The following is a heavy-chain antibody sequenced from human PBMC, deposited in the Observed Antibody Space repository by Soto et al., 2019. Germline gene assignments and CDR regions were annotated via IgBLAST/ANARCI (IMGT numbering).Heavy chain of an antibody. CDR1: GDSVSSNSAA. D-gene: IGHD1-7*01. CDR3: AGTTSHYWYYMDV. J-gene: IGHJ6*03. V-gene: IGHV6-1*01. Sequence: QVPLQESGPGLVKPSQTLSLTCVISGDSVSSNSAAWNWIRQSPSRGLEWLGRTYYRTRWYYDYAVSVRSRITVNPDTSKSQCSLQLTSVTPEDTAVYYCAGTTSHYWYYMDVWGKGTTVTVSS. CDR2: TYYRTRWYY.